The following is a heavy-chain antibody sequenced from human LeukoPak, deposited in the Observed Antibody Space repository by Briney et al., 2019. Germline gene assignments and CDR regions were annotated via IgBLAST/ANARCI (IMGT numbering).Heavy chain of an antibody. CDR3: AILGEYYYDIVRSGDFNY. J-gene: IGHJ4*02. CDR2: IIPIFDTA. D-gene: IGHD3-22*01. V-gene: IGHV1-69*13. CDR1: GGTFSSYA. Sequence: SVKVSCKASGGTFSSYAISWVRQAPGQGLEWMGGIIPIFDTANYAQKFQGRVTITADESTSTAYMELSSLRSEDTAVYYCAILGEYYYDIVRSGDFNYWGQGTLVTVSS.